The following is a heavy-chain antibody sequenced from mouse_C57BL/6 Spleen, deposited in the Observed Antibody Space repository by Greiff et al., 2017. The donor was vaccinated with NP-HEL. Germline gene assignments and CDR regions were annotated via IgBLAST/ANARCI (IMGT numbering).Heavy chain of an antibody. D-gene: IGHD2-4*01. CDR1: GYTFTSYW. CDR2: IDPSDSYT. Sequence: VQLQQPGAELVRPGTSVKLSCKASGYTFTSYWMHWVKQRPGQGLEWIGVIDPSDSYTNYNQKFKGKATLTVDTSSSTAYMQLSSLTSEDSAVYYCARDYDYDFDYWGQGTTLTVSS. V-gene: IGHV1-59*01. J-gene: IGHJ2*01. CDR3: ARDYDYDFDY.